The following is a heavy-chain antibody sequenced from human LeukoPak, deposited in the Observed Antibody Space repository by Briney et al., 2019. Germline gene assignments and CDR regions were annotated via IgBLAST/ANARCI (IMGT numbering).Heavy chain of an antibody. CDR1: GGSISSGDYY. Sequence: SETLSLTCTVSGGSISSGDYYWSWIRQPPGKGLEWIGHIFYSGSTYYNPSLMRRLTISVDTSKNQFSLKLSSVTPADTAVYYCARERREGGSSWIDYWDRGTLVTVSS. D-gene: IGHD6-13*01. V-gene: IGHV4-30-4*01. J-gene: IGHJ4*02. CDR2: IFYSGST. CDR3: ARERREGGSSWIDY.